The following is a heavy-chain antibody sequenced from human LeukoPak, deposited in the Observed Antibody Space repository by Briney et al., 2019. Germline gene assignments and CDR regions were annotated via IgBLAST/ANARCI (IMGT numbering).Heavy chain of an antibody. D-gene: IGHD2-21*01. Sequence: AGGSLRLSCVASGFSFGNYAMSWVRQAPGKGLQWVSQISGTGGATWYAGFARDRFTISRDSSKMTLYLQMSGLRVEDTAMYYCVKDPRDTYGTNWFVSWGQGTLLIVSS. V-gene: IGHV3-23*01. J-gene: IGHJ5*01. CDR3: VKDPRDTYGTNWFVS. CDR2: ISGTGGAT. CDR1: GFSFGNYA.